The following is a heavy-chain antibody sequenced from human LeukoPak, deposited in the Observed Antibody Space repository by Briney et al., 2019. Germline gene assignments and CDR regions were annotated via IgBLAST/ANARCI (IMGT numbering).Heavy chain of an antibody. Sequence: GGSLRLSCAASGFTFSSYAMSWVRQAPGKGLEWVSAISGSGGSTYYADSVKGRFTISRDNSKNTLYLQMNSLRAEDTAVYYCAKDIDSVVVTALDYWGQGTLVTVSS. CDR2: ISGSGGST. V-gene: IGHV3-23*01. D-gene: IGHD2-21*02. CDR1: GFTFSSYA. CDR3: AKDIDSVVVTALDY. J-gene: IGHJ4*02.